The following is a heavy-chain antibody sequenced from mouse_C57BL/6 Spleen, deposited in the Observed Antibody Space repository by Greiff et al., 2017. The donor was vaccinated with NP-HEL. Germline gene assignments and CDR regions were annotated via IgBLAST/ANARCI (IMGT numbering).Heavy chain of an antibody. CDR1: GFTFSDYG. D-gene: IGHD1-1*01. CDR2: ISSGSSTI. CDR3: ARITTVKAMDY. J-gene: IGHJ4*01. V-gene: IGHV5-17*01. Sequence: DVMLVESGGGLVKPGGSLKLSCAASGFTFSDYGMHWVRQAPEKGLEWVAYISSGSSTIYYADTVKGRFTISRDNAKNTLFLQMTSLRSEDTAMYYCARITTVKAMDYWGQGTSVTVSS.